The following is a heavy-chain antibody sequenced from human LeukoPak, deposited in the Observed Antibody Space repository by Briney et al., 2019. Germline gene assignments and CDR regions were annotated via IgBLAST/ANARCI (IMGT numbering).Heavy chain of an antibody. D-gene: IGHD2-15*01. CDR3: ASKGYCSGGSCYFRGVYYYYYMDV. J-gene: IGHJ6*03. CDR1: GYTFTGYY. Sequence: ASVKVSCKASGYTFTGYYMNWVRQAPGQGLEWMGWINPNSGGTNYAQKFQGRVTMTRDTSISTAYMELSRLRSDDTAVYYCASKGYCSGGSCYFRGVYYYYYMDVWGKGTTVTVSS. V-gene: IGHV1-2*02. CDR2: INPNSGGT.